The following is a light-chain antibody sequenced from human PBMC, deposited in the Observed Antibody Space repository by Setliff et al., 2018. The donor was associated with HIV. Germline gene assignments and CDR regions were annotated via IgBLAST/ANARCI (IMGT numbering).Light chain of an antibody. J-gene: IGLJ1*01. CDR3: CSYAGSTTYV. CDR1: SSDVGGYNY. CDR2: EVS. V-gene: IGLV2-14*01. Sequence: QSALTQPASVSGSPGQSITISCTGISSDVGGYNYVSWYQQHPGKAPKLMIYEVSNRPSGVSNRFSGSKSGNTASLTISGLQAEDEADYYCCSYAGSTTYVFGTGTKVTVL.